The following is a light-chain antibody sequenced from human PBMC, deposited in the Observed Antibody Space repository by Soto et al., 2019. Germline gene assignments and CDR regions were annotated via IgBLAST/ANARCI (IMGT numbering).Light chain of an antibody. CDR2: EVR. CDR1: MRDVGAYNL. V-gene: IGLV2-14*01. Sequence: QSALTQPASVSGSAGQSITISCSGTMRDVGAYNLVSWYQQHPGTAPKLSIYEVRNRPSGISSRCSGSRSGNTASLTISGLQSEDEGDYYCSAYTARSTLVFGGGTKLTVL. J-gene: IGLJ3*02. CDR3: SAYTARSTLV.